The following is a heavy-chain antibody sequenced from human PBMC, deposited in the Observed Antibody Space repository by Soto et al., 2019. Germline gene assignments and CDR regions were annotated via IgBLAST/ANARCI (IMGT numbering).Heavy chain of an antibody. D-gene: IGHD1-7*01. CDR3: ARVLAPRYNWNYGIQH. CDR1: GFTFSSYA. V-gene: IGHV3-30-3*01. J-gene: IGHJ1*01. Sequence: QVQLVESGGGVVQPGRSLRLSCAASGFTFSSYAMHWVRQAPGKGLEWVAVISYDGSNKYYADSVKGRFTISRDNSKNTLYLQMNSLRAEDTAVYYCARVLAPRYNWNYGIQHWGQGTLVTVSS. CDR2: ISYDGSNK.